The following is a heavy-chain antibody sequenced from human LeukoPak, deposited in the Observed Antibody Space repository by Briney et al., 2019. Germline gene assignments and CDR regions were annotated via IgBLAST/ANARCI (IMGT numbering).Heavy chain of an antibody. CDR1: GFTFSSYG. CDR3: AKEDSDSSGIDY. J-gene: IGHJ4*02. V-gene: IGHV3-30*18. Sequence: GGSLRLSCAASGFTFSSYGMHWVRQAPGKGLEWVTVISYDGTNKYYVGSVRGRFTISRDNSKNTLYLQMNTLRAEDTAVYYCAKEDSDSSGIDYWGQGTLVTVSS. D-gene: IGHD3-22*01. CDR2: ISYDGTNK.